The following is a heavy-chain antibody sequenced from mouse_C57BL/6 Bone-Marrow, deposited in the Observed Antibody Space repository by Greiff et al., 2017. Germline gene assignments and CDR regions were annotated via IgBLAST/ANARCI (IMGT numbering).Heavy chain of an antibody. CDR1: GYTFTSYG. Sequence: QVQLQQSGAELARPGASVKLSCKASGYTFTSYGISWVKQRTGQGLEWIGEIYPRSGNTYYNEKFKGKATLTADKSSSIAYMELRSLTSEDSAVYFCARSRLRREFAYWGQGTLVTVSA. D-gene: IGHD2-4*01. CDR2: IYPRSGNT. CDR3: ARSRLRREFAY. J-gene: IGHJ3*01. V-gene: IGHV1-81*01.